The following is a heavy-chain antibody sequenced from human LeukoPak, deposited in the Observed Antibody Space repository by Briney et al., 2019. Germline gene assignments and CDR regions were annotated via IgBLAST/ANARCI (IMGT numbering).Heavy chain of an antibody. V-gene: IGHV3-21*01. J-gene: IGHJ4*02. CDR2: ISSSSSYI. Sequence: GGSLRLSCAASGFTFSSYSMNWVRQAPGKGLEWVSFISSSSSYIYYADSVKGRFTISRDNAKNSLYLQVNSLRAEDTAVYYCARDREQWLAHFDYWGQGTLVTVSS. D-gene: IGHD6-19*01. CDR1: GFTFSSYS. CDR3: ARDREQWLAHFDY.